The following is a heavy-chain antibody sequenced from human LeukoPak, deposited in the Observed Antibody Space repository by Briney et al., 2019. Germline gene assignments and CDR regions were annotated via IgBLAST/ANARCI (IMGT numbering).Heavy chain of an antibody. J-gene: IGHJ4*02. CDR2: ISYDGSNK. CDR3: ARDTEVVITYYFDY. CDR1: GFTFSSFT. V-gene: IGHV3-30*04. Sequence: GGSLRLSCAASGFTFSSFTMNWVRQAPGKGLEWVAVISYDGSNKYYADSVKGRFTISRDNSKNTLYLQMNSLRAEDTAVYYCARDTEVVITYYFDYWGQGTLVTVSS. D-gene: IGHD3-22*01.